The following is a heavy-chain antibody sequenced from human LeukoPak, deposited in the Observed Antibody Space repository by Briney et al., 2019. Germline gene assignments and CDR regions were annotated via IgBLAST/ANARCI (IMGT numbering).Heavy chain of an antibody. V-gene: IGHV3-66*01. CDR2: IYSGGST. Sequence: GGSLRLSCAASGFTVSSNYMSWVRQAPGKGLEWVSVIYSGGSTYYADSVKGRFTISRDNSKNTLYLQMNSLRAEDTAVYYCAREPQGDSSGYDAFDIWGQGTMVTVSS. D-gene: IGHD3-22*01. CDR1: GFTVSSNY. CDR3: AREPQGDSSGYDAFDI. J-gene: IGHJ3*02.